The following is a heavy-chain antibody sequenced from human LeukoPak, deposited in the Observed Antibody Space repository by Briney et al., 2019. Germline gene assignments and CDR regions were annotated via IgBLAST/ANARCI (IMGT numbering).Heavy chain of an antibody. CDR1: GFTFSSYW. V-gene: IGHV3-74*01. CDR2: INSDGSST. J-gene: IGHJ4*02. Sequence: GGSLRLSCAASGFTFSSYWMHWVRQAPGKGLVWVSRINSDGSSTSYADSVKGRFTISRDNAKNTLYLRMNSLRAEDTAVYYCARGLVVVPAAKRYWGQGTLVTVSS. D-gene: IGHD2-2*01. CDR3: ARGLVVVPAAKRY.